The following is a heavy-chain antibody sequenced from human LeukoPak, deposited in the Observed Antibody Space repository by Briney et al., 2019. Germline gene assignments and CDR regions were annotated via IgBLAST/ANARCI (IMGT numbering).Heavy chain of an antibody. CDR1: GFTFSSYW. J-gene: IGHJ3*02. D-gene: IGHD6-19*01. CDR3: ARGFLAVDEDAFDI. Sequence: GGSLRLSCAASGFTFSSYWMSWVRQAPGKGLEWVANIKQDGSEIYYVDSGRGRFTISRDNAKNSLYLQMNSLRAEDTAVYYCARGFLAVDEDAFDIGGQGTMVTVSA. V-gene: IGHV3-7*05. CDR2: IKQDGSEI.